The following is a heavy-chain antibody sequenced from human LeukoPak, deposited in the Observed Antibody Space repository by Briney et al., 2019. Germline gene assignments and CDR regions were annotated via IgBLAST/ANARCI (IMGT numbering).Heavy chain of an antibody. Sequence: SGPTLVHPTQTLTLTCTFSGFSLSTSGVGVGWIRQPPGKALEGLALNYWDDDKRYSPSLKSRLTITKDTSKNQVVLTMTNMDPVGTATYYCAHTARFLYGDHVGFDYWGQGTLVTVSP. CDR2: NYWDDDK. CDR3: AHTARFLYGDHVGFDY. V-gene: IGHV2-5*02. J-gene: IGHJ4*02. CDR1: GFSLSTSGVG. D-gene: IGHD4-17*01.